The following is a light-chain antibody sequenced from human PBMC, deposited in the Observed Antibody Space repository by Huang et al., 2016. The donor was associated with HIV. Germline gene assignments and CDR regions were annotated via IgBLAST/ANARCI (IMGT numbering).Light chain of an antibody. CDR1: QGISNS. J-gene: IGKJ5*01. CDR3: QQYYSTPPIT. V-gene: IGKV1-NL1*01. CDR2: AAS. Sequence: MGMTQSPSSLSASVGDRVTITCRASQGISNSLAWYQQKPGKAPKLLLYAASRLKSGVPSRFSGSGSGTDYTLTISSLQPEDFATYYCQQYYSTPPITFGQGTRLEIK.